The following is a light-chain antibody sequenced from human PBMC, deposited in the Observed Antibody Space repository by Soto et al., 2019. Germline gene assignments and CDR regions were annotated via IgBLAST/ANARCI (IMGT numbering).Light chain of an antibody. J-gene: IGLJ2*01. CDR3: SIYAGGNSVI. V-gene: IGLV2-8*01. CDR1: SSDVGSYFY. Sequence: QSALTQPPSASGSPGQSVTISGTGTSSDVGSYFYVSWYQQHPGKAPKLMIYEVTKRPSGVPDRFSGSKSGNTASLTVSGLQVEDEADYYCSIYAGGNSVIFGGGTKLTVL. CDR2: EVT.